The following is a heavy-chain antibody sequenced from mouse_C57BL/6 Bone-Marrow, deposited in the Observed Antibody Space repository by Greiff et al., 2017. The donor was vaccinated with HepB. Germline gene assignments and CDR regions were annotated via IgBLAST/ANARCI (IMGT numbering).Heavy chain of an antibody. CDR3: ARGRPWLLLWDVDV. CDR2: IYPRSGNT. J-gene: IGHJ1*03. D-gene: IGHD2-3*01. CDR1: GYTFTSYG. Sequence: QVQLQQSGAELARPGASVKLSCKASGYTFTSYGISWVKQRPGQGLEWIGEIYPRSGNTYYNEKFKGKATLTADKSSSTAYMELRSLTSEDSAVYFCARGRPWLLLWDVDVWGTGTTVTVSS. V-gene: IGHV1-81*01.